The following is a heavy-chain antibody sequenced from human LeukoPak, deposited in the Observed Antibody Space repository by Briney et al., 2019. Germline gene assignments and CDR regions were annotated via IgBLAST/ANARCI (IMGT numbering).Heavy chain of an antibody. V-gene: IGHV4-61*08. D-gene: IGHD2-15*01. CDR1: NGSISSGGSY. CDR3: AAQPNILLYGMDV. Sequence: KSSETLSLTCTVSNGSISSGGSYWSWIRQHPGKGLEWIGYIHYSGSTNYNPSLKSRVTISVDTSKNQFSLKLSSVTAADTAVYYCAAQPNILLYGMDVWGQGTTVTVSS. J-gene: IGHJ6*02. CDR2: IHYSGST.